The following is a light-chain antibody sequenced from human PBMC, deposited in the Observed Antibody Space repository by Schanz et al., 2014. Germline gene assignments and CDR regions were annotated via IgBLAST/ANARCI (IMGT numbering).Light chain of an antibody. CDR2: SAS. J-gene: IGKJ4*01. Sequence: IQLTKSPSSLSASVGDRVTITCRASQGISSYLAWYQQKPGKAPNLLIYSASTLQSGVPSRFSGSGSGTDFTLTISNLQPEDFATYYCQQLNSYPLTFGGGTKVEIK. CDR1: QGISSY. V-gene: IGKV1-9*01. CDR3: QQLNSYPLT.